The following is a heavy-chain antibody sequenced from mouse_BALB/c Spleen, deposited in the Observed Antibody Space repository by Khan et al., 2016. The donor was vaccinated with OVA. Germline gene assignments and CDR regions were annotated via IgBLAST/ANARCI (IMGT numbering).Heavy chain of an antibody. CDR2: INSDGDYT. J-gene: IGHJ3*01. V-gene: IGHV5-6*01. CDR1: GFTFSTYG. Sequence: EVQLVESGGDLVKPGGSLRLSCAASGFTFSTYGMSWVRQPPDKRLEWVATINSDGDYTYYPDTVKGRFTISRNNAENTLYLQMSSLQSEDTAIYDCASHLTGSLAYWGQGTLVTVSA. D-gene: IGHD4-1*01. CDR3: ASHLTGSLAY.